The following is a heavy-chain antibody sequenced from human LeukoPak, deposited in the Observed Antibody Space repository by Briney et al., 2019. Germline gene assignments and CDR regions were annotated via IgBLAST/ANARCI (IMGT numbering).Heavy chain of an antibody. V-gene: IGHV3-7*01. CDR2: KKPDGSQT. D-gene: IGHD4-17*01. CDR1: GFTFSSYW. CDR3: ARDLGYGALDP. J-gene: IGHJ5*02. Sequence: QPGGSLRLSCAASGFTFSSYWMNWVRQPPGKGLEWVALKKPDGSQTNYVDSEKGRLTISRDNAENSLYLQMNSLRAEDTAVYYCARDLGYGALDPWGQGTLVTVSS.